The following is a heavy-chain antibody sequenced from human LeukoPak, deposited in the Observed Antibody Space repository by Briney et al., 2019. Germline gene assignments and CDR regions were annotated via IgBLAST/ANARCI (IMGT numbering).Heavy chain of an antibody. CDR3: ARDLSDYYGSGSYRPIDAFDI. D-gene: IGHD3-10*01. V-gene: IGHV4-34*01. J-gene: IGHJ3*02. CDR2: INHSGSP. CDR1: GGSFSGYY. Sequence: SAETLSLTCAVYGGSFSGYYWSWIRQPPGKGLEWIGEINHSGSPNYNPSLKSRVTISIDTSKNQFCLKLSPVTAADTAVYYCARDLSDYYGSGSYRPIDAFDIWGQGTMVTVSS.